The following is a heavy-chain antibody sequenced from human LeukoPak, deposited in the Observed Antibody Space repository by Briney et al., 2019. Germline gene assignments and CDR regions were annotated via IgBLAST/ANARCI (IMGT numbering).Heavy chain of an antibody. J-gene: IGHJ6*02. V-gene: IGHV1-2*06. Sequence: ASVKVSCKASGYTFTGYYMHWVRQAPGQGLEWMGRINPNSGGTNYAQKFQGRVTMTRDTSISTAYMELSRLRSDDTAVYYCASFEVPAAMFFSGMDVWGQGTTVTVSS. D-gene: IGHD2-2*01. CDR3: ASFEVPAAMFFSGMDV. CDR2: INPNSGGT. CDR1: GYTFTGYY.